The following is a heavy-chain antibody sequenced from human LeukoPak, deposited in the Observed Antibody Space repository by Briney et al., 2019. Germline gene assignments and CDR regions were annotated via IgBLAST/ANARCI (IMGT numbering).Heavy chain of an antibody. CDR3: ARWYYDILTGYYTLFDY. J-gene: IGHJ4*02. D-gene: IGHD3-9*01. Sequence: ASVRVSCKASRYTFTVYYMHWVRQAPGQGLEWMGWINPNSGGTNYAQKFQGRVTMTRDTSISTAYMELSRLRSDDTAVYYCARWYYDILTGYYTLFDYWGQGTLVTVSS. CDR1: RYTFTVYY. V-gene: IGHV1-2*02. CDR2: INPNSGGT.